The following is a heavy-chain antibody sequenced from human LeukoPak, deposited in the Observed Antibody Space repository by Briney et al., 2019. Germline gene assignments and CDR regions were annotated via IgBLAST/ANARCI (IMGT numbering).Heavy chain of an antibody. D-gene: IGHD5-24*01. CDR3: ARSPRDDYHDSFDV. J-gene: IGHJ3*01. V-gene: IGHV5-51*01. CDR1: GYSFTNYW. CDR2: VYPADSDT. Sequence: KSGESLQISCKCSGYSFTNYWITWVRQMPGKGLEWMGIVYPADSDTKYSPSFQGQVTISADKSINTAYLQWSSLKASDTAMYYCARSPRDDYHDSFDVWGRGTMLTVSS.